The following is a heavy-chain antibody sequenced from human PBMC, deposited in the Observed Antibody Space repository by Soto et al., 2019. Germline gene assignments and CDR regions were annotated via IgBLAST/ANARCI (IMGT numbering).Heavy chain of an antibody. V-gene: IGHV4-39*01. D-gene: IGHD1-20*01. CDR3: ARHKTMYIFDP. Sequence: SETLSLTCTVSGGSISSSSYYWGWIRQPPGKGLEWIGSIYYSGSTYYNPSLKSRVTISVDTSKNQFSLKLSSVTAADTAVYYCARHKTMYIFDPWGQGTLVTVSS. J-gene: IGHJ5*02. CDR2: IYYSGST. CDR1: GGSISSSSYY.